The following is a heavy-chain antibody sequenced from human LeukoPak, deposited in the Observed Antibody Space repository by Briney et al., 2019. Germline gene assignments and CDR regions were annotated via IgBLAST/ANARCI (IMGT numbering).Heavy chain of an antibody. CDR1: GFTFSSYA. Sequence: GGSLRLSCAASGFTFSSYAMSWVRQAPGKGLEWVSAISGSGGSTYYADSVKGRFTISRDNSKNTLYLQVNSLRAEDTAVYYCAKDLYGWNYEYYWGQGTLVTVSS. D-gene: IGHD1-7*01. V-gene: IGHV3-23*01. CDR3: AKDLYGWNYEYY. CDR2: ISGSGGST. J-gene: IGHJ4*02.